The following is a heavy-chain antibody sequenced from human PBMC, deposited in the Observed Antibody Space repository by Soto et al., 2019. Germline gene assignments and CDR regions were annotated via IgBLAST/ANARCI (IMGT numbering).Heavy chain of an antibody. CDR2: IYNDGTYS. D-gene: IGHD3-9*01. Sequence: PGGSLRLPCAASGFIFKMYWMHWVRQSPGKGLVWISRIYNDGTYSDYADSVRGRFTISRDNVNDTLYLQMNNLRAEDSGLYYCTRGPRPISTGTEAHWSQGMQVTISS. CDR1: GFIFKMYW. V-gene: IGHV3-74*01. J-gene: IGHJ4*02. CDR3: TRGPRPISTGTEAH.